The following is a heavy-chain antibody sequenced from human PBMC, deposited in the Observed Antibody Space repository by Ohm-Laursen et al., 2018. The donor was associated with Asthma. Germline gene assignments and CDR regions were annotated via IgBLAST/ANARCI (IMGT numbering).Heavy chain of an antibody. CDR3: ARDVMEWYLPAFDF. V-gene: IGHV3-30*19. Sequence: SLRLSCSASGYSFSLYSIHWIRQAPGKGLEWVAVGGSYYDGGLKYYADSVNGRFTVSRDDSKNTLYLQMNSLRPDDTAVYYCARDVMEWYLPAFDFWGQGTLVTVSS. D-gene: IGHD3-3*01. J-gene: IGHJ4*02. CDR2: GGSYYDGGLK. CDR1: GYSFSLYS.